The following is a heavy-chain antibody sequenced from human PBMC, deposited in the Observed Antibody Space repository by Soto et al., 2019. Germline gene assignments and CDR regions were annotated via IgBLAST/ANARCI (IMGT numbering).Heavy chain of an antibody. V-gene: IGHV3-49*03. Sequence: GESLKISCSPSGFTFGDYAMNWFRQAPGKGLEWVGFIKSKAFGGTPEYAASVKGRFTISRDDSKSIAYLQMNSLKTDDTAVYYCTRDHYGRGFSSGAFDSWGQGTLVTVSS. CDR1: GFTFGDYA. CDR3: TRDHYGRGFSSGAFDS. J-gene: IGHJ4*02. CDR2: IKSKAFGGTP. D-gene: IGHD5-18*01.